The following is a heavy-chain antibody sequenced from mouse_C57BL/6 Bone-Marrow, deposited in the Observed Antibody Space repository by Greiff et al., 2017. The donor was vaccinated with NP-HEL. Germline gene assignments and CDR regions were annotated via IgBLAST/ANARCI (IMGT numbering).Heavy chain of an antibody. CDR2: IHPNSGST. CDR3: ARPLDSSGYAWFAY. V-gene: IGHV1-64*01. CDR1: GYTFTSYW. Sequence: VKLQESGAELVKPGASVKLSCKASGYTFTSYWMHWVKQRPGQGLEWIGMIHPNSGSTNYNEKFKSKATLTVDKSSSTAYMQLSSLTSEDSAVYYCARPLDSSGYAWFAYWGQGTLVTVSA. J-gene: IGHJ3*01. D-gene: IGHD3-2*02.